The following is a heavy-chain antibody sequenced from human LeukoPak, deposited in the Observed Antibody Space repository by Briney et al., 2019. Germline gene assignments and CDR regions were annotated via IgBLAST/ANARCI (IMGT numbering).Heavy chain of an antibody. J-gene: IGHJ4*02. CDR1: GFTFSSYA. Sequence: GGSLRLSCAASGFTFSSYAMHWVRQAPGKGVEWVAVISYDGSNKYYADSVKGRFTISRDNSEYTLYLQMNSLRAEDTAVYYCARDQHDSSGYYTDYWGQGTLVTVSS. CDR3: ARDQHDSSGYYTDY. D-gene: IGHD3-22*01. CDR2: ISYDGSNK. V-gene: IGHV3-30-3*01.